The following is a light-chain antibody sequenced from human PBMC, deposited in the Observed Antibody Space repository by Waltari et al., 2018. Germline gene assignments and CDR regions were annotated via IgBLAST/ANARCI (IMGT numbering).Light chain of an antibody. CDR3: QSYDSLSDSYV. V-gene: IGLV1-40*01. CDR1: SSNIGAGSD. J-gene: IGLJ1*01. CDR2: DNY. Sequence: QSVLTQPPSVSGAPGQRVTISSTGSSSNIGAGSDVHWYQHLPRTAPKLLIYDNYNRPSGVADRFSASKSGTSASLAITGLQAEDEADYYCQSYDSLSDSYVFGTGTKVTVL.